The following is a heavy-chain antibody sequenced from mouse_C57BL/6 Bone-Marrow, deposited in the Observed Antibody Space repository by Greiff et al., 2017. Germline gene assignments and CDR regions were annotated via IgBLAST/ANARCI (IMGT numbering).Heavy chain of an antibody. V-gene: IGHV1-55*01. CDR2: IYPGGGST. CDR1: GYTFTSYW. CDR3: ARLRDNTVIYY. Sequence: QVQLQQPGAELVKPGASVKMSCKASGYTFTSYWITWVKQRPGQGLEWIGEIYPGGGSTKYNEKFKSKATLTVDTSSSTAYMQLSSLTSEDSAVLYCARLRDNTVIYYWGQGTTLTVSS. J-gene: IGHJ2*01. D-gene: IGHD1-1*01.